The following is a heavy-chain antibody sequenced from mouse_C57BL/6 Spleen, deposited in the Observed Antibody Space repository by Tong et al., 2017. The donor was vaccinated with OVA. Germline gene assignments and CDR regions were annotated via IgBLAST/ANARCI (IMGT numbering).Heavy chain of an antibody. V-gene: IGHV1-18*01. CDR2: INPNNGGT. CDR3: ARSEAGYDYDPFAY. CDR1: GYTFTDYN. J-gene: IGHJ2*01. Sequence: EVQLQESGPELVKPGASVKIPCKASGYTFTDYNMVWVKQSHGKSLEWIGDINPNNGGTSYNQKFKGKATLTVDKSTSAAYMELSSLTSEDSAVYYCARSEAGYDYDPFAYWGQGTTLTVSS. D-gene: IGHD2-4*01.